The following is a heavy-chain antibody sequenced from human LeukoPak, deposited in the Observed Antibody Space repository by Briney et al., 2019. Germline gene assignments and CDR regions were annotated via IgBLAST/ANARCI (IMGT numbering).Heavy chain of an antibody. CDR3: ARVGKGAAAGTDY. CDR1: GFTFSSYS. J-gene: IGHJ4*02. D-gene: IGHD6-13*01. CDR2: ISSSSSYI. V-gene: IGHV3-21*01. Sequence: GGSLRLSCAASGFTFSSYSMNWVRQAPGKGLEWVSSISSSSSYIYYADSVKGRFTISRDNSKNTLYLQMNSLRAEDTAVYYCARVGKGAAAGTDYWGQGTLVTVSS.